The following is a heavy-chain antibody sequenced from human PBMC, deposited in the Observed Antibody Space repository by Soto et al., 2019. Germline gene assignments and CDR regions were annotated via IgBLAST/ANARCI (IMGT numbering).Heavy chain of an antibody. CDR2: IYDSGST. CDR3: ARGRAFCGTDCSWNCFDY. V-gene: IGHV4-31*03. Sequence: TSETLSLTCTVSGGSISGGTYYWTWIRQHPGKGLEWIGYIYDSGSTYYSPSLKSRVTMSVDTSKNQFSLKLRSVTAADTAVYYCARGRAFCGTDCSWNCFDYWGQGTLVTVS. J-gene: IGHJ4*02. D-gene: IGHD2-21*02. CDR1: GGSISGGTYY.